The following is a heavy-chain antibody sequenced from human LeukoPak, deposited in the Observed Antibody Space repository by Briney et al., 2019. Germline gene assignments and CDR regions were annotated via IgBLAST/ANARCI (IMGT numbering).Heavy chain of an antibody. CDR1: GGSVSSDSYY. V-gene: IGHV4-61*01. J-gene: IGHJ4*02. Sequence: PSETLSLTCTVSGGSVSSDSYYWSWIRQPPGKGLEWIGYIYYTGSTNYNPSLKSRVTISVDMSKNQFSLKLTSVTAADTAVYYRATKGPRRGYFDYWGQGTLVAVSS. CDR3: ATKGPRRGYFDY. CDR2: IYYTGST.